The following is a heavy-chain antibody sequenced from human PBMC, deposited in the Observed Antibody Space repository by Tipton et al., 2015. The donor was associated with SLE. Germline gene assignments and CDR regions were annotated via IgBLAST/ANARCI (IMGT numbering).Heavy chain of an antibody. J-gene: IGHJ4*02. CDR3: ARAFRGRSSSWYDY. Sequence: TLSLTCAVYGGSFSGYYWTWIRQPPGKGLEWIGEIDHSGGTKNNPSPKSRVTISVDTSKNQFSLRLTSVTAADTAVYYCARAFRGRSSSWYDYWGQGTLVTVSS. CDR2: IDHSGGT. V-gene: IGHV4-34*01. D-gene: IGHD6-13*01. CDR1: GGSFSGYY.